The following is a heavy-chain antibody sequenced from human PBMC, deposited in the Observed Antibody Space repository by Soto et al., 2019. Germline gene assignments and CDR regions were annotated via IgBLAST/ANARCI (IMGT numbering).Heavy chain of an antibody. CDR1: GFPCSSYG. V-gene: IGHV3-30*18. Sequence: GGSLRLSCVASGFPCSSYGMHWVRQAPGKGLEWVAIISYDGSNTYYADSVKGRFTISRDNSKNTLYLQMNSLRAEDTSVYYCAKEGGLSGSYYISSSYYFDYWGQGILVTVSS. CDR3: AKEGGLSGSYYISSSYYFDY. D-gene: IGHD1-26*01. CDR2: ISYDGSNT. J-gene: IGHJ4*02.